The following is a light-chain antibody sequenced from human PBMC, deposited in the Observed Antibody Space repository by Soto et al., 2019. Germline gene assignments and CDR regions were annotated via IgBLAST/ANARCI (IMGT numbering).Light chain of an antibody. Sequence: QSVLTQPPSVSGAPGQRVTISCTGSSSNIGAGYDVHWYLHLPGTAPKLLIYGNNNRPSGVPDRFSGSKSGTSASLAITGLQAEDEADYYCQSYDSSLSGGVFGGGTKLTVL. CDR3: QSYDSSLSGGV. CDR1: SSNIGAGYD. CDR2: GNN. J-gene: IGLJ3*02. V-gene: IGLV1-40*01.